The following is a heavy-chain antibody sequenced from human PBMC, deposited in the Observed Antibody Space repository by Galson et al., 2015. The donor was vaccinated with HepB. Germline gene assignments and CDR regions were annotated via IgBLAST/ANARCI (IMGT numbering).Heavy chain of an antibody. J-gene: IGHJ3*01. CDR2: VSSSGIAT. D-gene: IGHD5-12*01. CDR3: ARGAKVLVADVFDV. V-gene: IGHV3-23*01. CDR1: GFTFSNSA. Sequence: SLRLSCAASGFTFSNSAMTWVRQAPGKGLEWVSSVSSSGIATYYADSVKGRFTISRDNSRKVLSLQMNSLRAEDTAVYYCARGAKVLVADVFDVWGQGTVVTVSS.